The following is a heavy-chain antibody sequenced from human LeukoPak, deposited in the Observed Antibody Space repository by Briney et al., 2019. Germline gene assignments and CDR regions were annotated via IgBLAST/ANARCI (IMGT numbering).Heavy chain of an antibody. CDR1: GFTVSSNY. Sequence: GGSLRLSCAASGFTVSSNYMSWVRQAPGKGLEWVSVIYSGGTTYYADSVKGRFTISRDNAKNSLYLQMNSLRAEDTAVYYCARDRDVPAIGMDVWGQGTTVTVSS. V-gene: IGHV3-53*01. CDR2: IYSGGTT. CDR3: ARDRDVPAIGMDV. J-gene: IGHJ6*02.